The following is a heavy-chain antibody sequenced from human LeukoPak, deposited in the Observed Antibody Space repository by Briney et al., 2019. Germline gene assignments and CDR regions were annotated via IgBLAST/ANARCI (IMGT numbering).Heavy chain of an antibody. CDR2: ISYSGST. CDR1: GGSISGYY. D-gene: IGHD6-19*01. CDR3: ARDGRAGSLFAY. Sequence: SETLSLTCAVSGGSISGYYWSWIRQPPGKGLEWVGYISYSGSTNYKPSLKSRVTISVDTSKNQFSLKLSSVTAADTAIYYCARDGRAGSLFAYWGQATLVTVSS. V-gene: IGHV4-59*01. J-gene: IGHJ4*02.